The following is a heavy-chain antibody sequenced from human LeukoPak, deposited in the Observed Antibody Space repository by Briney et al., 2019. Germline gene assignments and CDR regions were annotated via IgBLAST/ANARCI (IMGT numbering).Heavy chain of an antibody. V-gene: IGHV1-2*02. Sequence: ASVKVSCKASGYTFTGYYMHWVRQAPGQGLEWMGWINPNSGGTNYAQKFQGRVTMTRDASISTAYMGLSGLKSDDTAVYYCARGRTPGDLLDYWGQGTLVTVSS. CDR3: ARGRTPGDLLDY. D-gene: IGHD7-27*01. J-gene: IGHJ4*02. CDR2: INPNSGGT. CDR1: GYTFTGYY.